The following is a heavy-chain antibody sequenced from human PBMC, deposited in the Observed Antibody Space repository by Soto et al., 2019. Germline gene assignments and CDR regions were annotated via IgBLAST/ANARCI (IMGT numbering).Heavy chain of an antibody. J-gene: IGHJ6*02. CDR3: AKCQAETYYDFWSGYYTRHYYYGMDV. Sequence: GGSLRLSCAASGFTFSSYGMHWARQAPGKGLEWVAVISYDGSNKYYADSVKGRFTISRDNSKNTLYLQMNSLRAEDTAVYYCAKCQAETYYDFWSGYYTRHYYYGMDVWGQGTTVTVSS. V-gene: IGHV3-30*18. D-gene: IGHD3-3*01. CDR2: ISYDGSNK. CDR1: GFTFSSYG.